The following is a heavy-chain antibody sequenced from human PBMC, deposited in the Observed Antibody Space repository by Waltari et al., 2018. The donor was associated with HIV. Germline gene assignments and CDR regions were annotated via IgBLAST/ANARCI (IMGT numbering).Heavy chain of an antibody. CDR1: GCSLNTDSYY. CDR3: ARRYSTTSHPGGAGYFDH. Sequence: LQLQESGPGLVKPSETLSLTCAVSGCSLNTDSYYWVWIRQPPGKGLEWIGSIDYIGSPFNNPSLRGRVTISVDTSKNRFSLKLSSVTAADTAVYYCARRYSTTSHPGGAGYFDHWGQGTLVTVSS. D-gene: IGHD6-13*01. J-gene: IGHJ4*02. CDR2: IDYIGSP. V-gene: IGHV4-39*02.